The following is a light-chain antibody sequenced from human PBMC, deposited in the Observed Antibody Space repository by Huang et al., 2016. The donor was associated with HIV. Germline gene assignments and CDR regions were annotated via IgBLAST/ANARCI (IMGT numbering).Light chain of an antibody. V-gene: IGKV3D-20*01. J-gene: IGKJ4*01. CDR2: DAS. CDR1: QSVSSSF. Sequence: EIVLTQSPVTLSLSPGERATLSCGASQSVSSSFLDWYQQKPGLAPRLLIYDASSRATGIPDRCSGSGSGTDFVLTINRLEAEEFAGYYCQQYGTSPLTFGGGTKVEIK. CDR3: QQYGTSPLT.